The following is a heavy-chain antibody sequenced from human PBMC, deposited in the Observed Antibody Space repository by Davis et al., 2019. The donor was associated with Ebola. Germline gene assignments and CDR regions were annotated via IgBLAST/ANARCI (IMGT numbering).Heavy chain of an antibody. D-gene: IGHD3-22*01. CDR2: IIPVFGIP. Sequence: SVKVSCKASGGTFSSYAIGWVRQAPGQGLDWMGGIIPVFGIPKYAQKFQGRVTITADESTSTAYMELSSLRSEDTAVYYCARDRYSDGSGYFFKQSHWGQGTLVTVSS. V-gene: IGHV1-69*13. J-gene: IGHJ4*02. CDR3: ARDRYSDGSGYFFKQSH. CDR1: GGTFSSYA.